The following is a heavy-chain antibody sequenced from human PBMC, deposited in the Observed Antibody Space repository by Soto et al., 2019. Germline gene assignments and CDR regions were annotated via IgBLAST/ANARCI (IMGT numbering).Heavy chain of an antibody. Sequence: QVQLVQSGAEVKKPGSSVKVSCKASGGTFSRYTINWVRQAPGQGLEWMGRITPIAAIANYTQKFQGRVTITGDKSSTTAYMELSSLRSDDTAVYYCARGSTIVRGAPSWFDPWGQGTLVTVSS. J-gene: IGHJ5*02. D-gene: IGHD3-10*01. V-gene: IGHV1-69*02. CDR2: ITPIAAIA. CDR1: GGTFSRYT. CDR3: ARGSTIVRGAPSWFDP.